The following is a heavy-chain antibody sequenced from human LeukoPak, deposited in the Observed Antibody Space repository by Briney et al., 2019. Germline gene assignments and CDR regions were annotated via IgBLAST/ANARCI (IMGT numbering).Heavy chain of an antibody. CDR1: GFTLSSYG. D-gene: IGHD4-17*01. CDR3: ARDPHRGGDYDY. Sequence: GRSLRLSCAASGFTLSSYGMQWVRQAPGKGLEWVAVIWYDGSNKYYADSVKGRFTISRDNAKNSLYLQMNSLRAEDTAVYYCARDPHRGGDYDYWGQGTLVTVSS. J-gene: IGHJ4*02. V-gene: IGHV3-33*01. CDR2: IWYDGSNK.